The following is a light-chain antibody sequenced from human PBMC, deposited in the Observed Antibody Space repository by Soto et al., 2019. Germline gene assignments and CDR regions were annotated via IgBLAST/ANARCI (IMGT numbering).Light chain of an antibody. V-gene: IGLV8-61*01. Sequence: QTVVTQEPSLSVSPGGTVTLTCGLRSGSVSTSYYPSWYQKTPGQAPRTLIYSTNTPSSGVPDRFAGSILGNKAALTITGSQADDECDYYCVLYMGSGIVVFGGGTKRTVL. CDR2: STN. CDR1: SGSVSTSYY. CDR3: VLYMGSGIVV. J-gene: IGLJ2*01.